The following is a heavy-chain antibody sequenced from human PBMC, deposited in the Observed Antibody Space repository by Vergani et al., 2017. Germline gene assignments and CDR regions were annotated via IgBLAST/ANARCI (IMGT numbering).Heavy chain of an antibody. CDR3: ARGRYNWNDWGDAFDI. Sequence: QLQLQESGPGLVKPSETLSLTCTVSGDSISSNSCYWVWIRQPPGKGLEWIGTIYYSGSTYYNPSLKSRVTISVDTSKNQLSLKLSSVTAADTAVYYCARGRYNWNDWGDAFDIWGQGTMVTVSS. D-gene: IGHD1-1*01. J-gene: IGHJ3*02. CDR2: IYYSGST. CDR1: GDSISSNSCY. V-gene: IGHV4-39*01.